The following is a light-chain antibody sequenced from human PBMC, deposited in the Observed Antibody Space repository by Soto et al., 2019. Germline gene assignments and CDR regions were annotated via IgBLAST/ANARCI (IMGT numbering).Light chain of an antibody. Sequence: DIRMTQSPSTLSASVGDRVTITCRASQSINSWLAWYQQKPGKAPKLLLYKASSLESGVPSRFSGSGSGTEFTLTISSLQPDDFGTYYCQQYDTSPLTFGGGTKVDIK. CDR2: KAS. CDR3: QQYDTSPLT. CDR1: QSINSW. V-gene: IGKV1-5*03. J-gene: IGKJ4*01.